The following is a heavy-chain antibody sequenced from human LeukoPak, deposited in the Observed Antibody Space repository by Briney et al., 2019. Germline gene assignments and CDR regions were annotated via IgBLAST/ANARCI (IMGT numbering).Heavy chain of an antibody. CDR3: AKDWSFWSGYYADY. D-gene: IGHD3-3*01. CDR2: ISGSGGST. J-gene: IGHJ4*02. CDR1: GFTFSSYA. Sequence: GGSLRLSCAASGFTFSSYAMSWVRQAPGKGLEWVSAISGSGGSTYYADSVKGRFTISRDNSKNTLYLQMNSLRAEDTAVYYCAKDWSFWSGYYADYWGQGTLVTVSS. V-gene: IGHV3-23*01.